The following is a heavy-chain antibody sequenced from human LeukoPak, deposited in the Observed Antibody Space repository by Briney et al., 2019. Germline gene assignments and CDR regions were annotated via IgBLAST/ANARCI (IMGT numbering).Heavy chain of an antibody. J-gene: IGHJ4*02. D-gene: IGHD2-2*01. CDR2: IYYSGST. Sequence: SETLSLTCTVSGGSISSYYWSWIRQPPGKGLEWIGYIYYSGSTNYNPSPKSRVTISVDTSKNQFSLKLSSVTAADTAVYYCARAYCSSTSCPFDYWGQGTLVTVSS. CDR1: GGSISSYY. V-gene: IGHV4-59*01. CDR3: ARAYCSSTSCPFDY.